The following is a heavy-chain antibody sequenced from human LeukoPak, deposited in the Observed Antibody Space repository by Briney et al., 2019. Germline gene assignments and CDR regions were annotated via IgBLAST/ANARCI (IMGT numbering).Heavy chain of an antibody. D-gene: IGHD3-22*01. CDR3: AKEDQRITMIVVVIKGPYGMDV. CDR2: ISSSSSYI. J-gene: IGHJ6*02. Sequence: GGSLRLSCAASGFTFSSYSMNWVRQAPGKGLEWVSSISSSSSYIYYADSVKGRFTISRDNSKNTLYLQMNSLRAEDTAVYYCAKEDQRITMIVVVIKGPYGMDVCGQGTTVTVSS. V-gene: IGHV3-21*04. CDR1: GFTFSSYS.